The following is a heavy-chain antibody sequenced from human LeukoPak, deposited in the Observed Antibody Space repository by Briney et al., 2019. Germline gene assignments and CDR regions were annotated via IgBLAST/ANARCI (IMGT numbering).Heavy chain of an antibody. Sequence: GGSLTLSCAVSGFSFSSYGVHWVRQAPGKGLEWVGTLSHNVAIKYYPDSVRGRFTISRDNSKNTLYLQMNSLRLEDTAVYYCAKGHGGTWAIIDHWGQGTLVTVSS. J-gene: IGHJ4*02. CDR2: LSHNVAIK. CDR3: AKGHGGTWAIIDH. D-gene: IGHD6-25*01. CDR1: GFSFSSYG. V-gene: IGHV3-30*18.